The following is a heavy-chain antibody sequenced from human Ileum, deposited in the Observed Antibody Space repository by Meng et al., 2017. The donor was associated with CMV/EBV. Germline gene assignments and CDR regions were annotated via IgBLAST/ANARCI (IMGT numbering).Heavy chain of an antibody. D-gene: IGHD5-18*01. CDR3: ARRGDSYGYFDY. V-gene: IGHV4-39*01. J-gene: IGHJ4*02. CDR2: IYYSGST. Sequence: CTFSGVSLISGRYSWGWIRQSPGGGLEWIGNIYYSGSTYYRPSLKSRLTISVDTSQNQFSLKLTSVTAADTAVYYCARRGDSYGYFDYWGQGTLVTVSS. CDR1: GVSLISGRYS.